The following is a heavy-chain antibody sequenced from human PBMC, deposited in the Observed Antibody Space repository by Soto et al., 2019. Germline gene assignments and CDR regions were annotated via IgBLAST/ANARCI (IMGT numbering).Heavy chain of an antibody. D-gene: IGHD6-19*01. CDR3: ARNPSGQWVVPLYCDL. V-gene: IGHV3-48*03. Sequence: GGSLRLSCAASGFSISDYEMNWVRQAPGKGLEWVSYISGSGSTVYYADSAKGRFTISRDNAKNSVFLQINTLRVEDAAIYYCARNPSGQWVVPLYCDLWGRGTLVTVS. CDR2: ISGSGSTV. J-gene: IGHJ4*02. CDR1: GFSISDYE.